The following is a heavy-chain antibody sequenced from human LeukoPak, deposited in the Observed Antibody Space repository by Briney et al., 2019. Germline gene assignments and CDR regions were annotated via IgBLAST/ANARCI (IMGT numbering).Heavy chain of an antibody. D-gene: IGHD4-23*01. J-gene: IGHJ4*02. CDR3: AKDIYGGNWPNDY. CDR1: GFTFSSYA. Sequence: PGGSLRLSCAASGFTFSSYAMHWVRQAPGKGLEWVAVISYDGSNKYYADSVKGRFTISRDNSKNTLYLQMNSLRAEDTAVYYCAKDIYGGNWPNDYWGRGTLVTVSS. CDR2: ISYDGSNK. V-gene: IGHV3-30*04.